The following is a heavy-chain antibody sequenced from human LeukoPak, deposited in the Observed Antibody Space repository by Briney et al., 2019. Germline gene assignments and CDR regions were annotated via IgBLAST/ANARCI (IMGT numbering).Heavy chain of an antibody. V-gene: IGHV3-30*03. J-gene: IGHJ4*02. D-gene: IGHD2-8*02. CDR3: ARSDGYCAGGSCSPDY. CDR2: ISYDGGDK. Sequence: PGGSLRLSCAASGFTFNNFGVHWVRQAPGKGLEWVAVISYDGGDKYYADSVTGRFTISRDNSKNTVYLQMSSLSAEDTALYYCARSDGYCAGGSCSPDYWGQGTLVTVSS. CDR1: GFTFNNFG.